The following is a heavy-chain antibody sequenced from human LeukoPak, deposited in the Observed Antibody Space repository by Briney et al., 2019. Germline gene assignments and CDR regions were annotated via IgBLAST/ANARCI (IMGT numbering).Heavy chain of an antibody. CDR1: GGSFNGYY. CDR3: ARGQLRLSN. V-gene: IGHV4-34*01. Sequence: SETLSLTCAVYGGSFNGYYWTWIRQPPGKGLEWIGEVNHSGSTDYNPSLKSRVTISVDTSKNQFSLKLNSVTAADTAVYYCARGQLRLSNWGQGSLVIVSS. D-gene: IGHD6-25*01. J-gene: IGHJ4*02. CDR2: VNHSGST.